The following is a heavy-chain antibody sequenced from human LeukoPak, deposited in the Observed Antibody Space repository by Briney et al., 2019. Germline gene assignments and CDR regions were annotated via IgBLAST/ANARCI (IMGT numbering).Heavy chain of an antibody. CDR2: IDHSGST. D-gene: IGHD1-26*01. CDR3: ARSSGRGYYYYYYMDV. CDR1: GGSFSGYY. Sequence: SEPLSLTCAVYGGSFSGYYWSWIRQPPGKGLEWIGEIDHSGSTNYNPSLKSRVTISVDTSKNQFSLKLSSVTAADTAVYYCARSSGRGYYYYYYMDVWGKGTTVTVSS. V-gene: IGHV4-34*01. J-gene: IGHJ6*03.